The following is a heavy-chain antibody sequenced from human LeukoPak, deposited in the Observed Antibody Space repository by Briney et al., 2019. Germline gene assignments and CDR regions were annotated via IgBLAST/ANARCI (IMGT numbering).Heavy chain of an antibody. V-gene: IGHV3-48*01. CDR1: GFTFSGYI. CDR2: ISSSSSAI. J-gene: IGHJ4*02. CDR3: GRDHKVGVRGPYDSFEY. D-gene: IGHD3-10*01. Sequence: PGGSLRLSSAASGFTFSGYIMNWVRQAPGKGPEWGSYISSSSSAIYYADSVRGGFTLSRDTAKNTLYLQMRSLRAEDTPLYFCGRDHKVGVRGPYDSFEYWGQRTLVTLSS.